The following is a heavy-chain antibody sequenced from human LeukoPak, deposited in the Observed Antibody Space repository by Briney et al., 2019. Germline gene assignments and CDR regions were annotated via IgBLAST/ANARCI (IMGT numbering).Heavy chain of an antibody. V-gene: IGHV1-46*01. J-gene: IGHJ4*02. D-gene: IGHD4-17*01. CDR2: INPSGGST. CDR3: ARAASPTVTTYYFDY. Sequence: ASVKVSCKASGFTFTSYYMHWVRQAPGQGLEWMGIINPSGGSTSYAQKFQGRVTMTRDTSTSTVYMELSSLRSEDTAVYYCARAASPTVTTYYFDYWGQGTLVTVSS. CDR1: GFTFTSYY.